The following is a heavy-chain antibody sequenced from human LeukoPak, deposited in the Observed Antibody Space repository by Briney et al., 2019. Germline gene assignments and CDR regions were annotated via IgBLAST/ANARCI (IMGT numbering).Heavy chain of an antibody. CDR1: GFTFDDYA. CDR2: ISWNSGSI. J-gene: IGHJ4*02. CDR3: AKGAEYSSSWYDY. V-gene: IGHV3-9*03. D-gene: IGHD6-13*01. Sequence: GGSLRLSCAASGFTFDDYAMHWVRQAPGKGLEWVSGISWNSGSIGYADSVKGRFTISRDNAKNSLYLRMNSLRAEDMALYYCAKGAEYSSSWYDYWGQGTLVTVSS.